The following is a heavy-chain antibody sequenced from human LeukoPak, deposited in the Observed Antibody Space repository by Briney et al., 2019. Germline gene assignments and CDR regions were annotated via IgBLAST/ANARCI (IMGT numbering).Heavy chain of an antibody. CDR1: GGSFSGYY. CDR3: ARGSGSYYNFDY. D-gene: IGHD3-10*01. CDR2: INHSGST. Sequence: SETLSLTCAVYGGSFSGYYWSWIRQPPGKGLEWIGEINHSGSTNYNPSLKSRVTISVDTSKNQFSLKLSSVTAADTAVYYCARGSGSYYNFDYWGQGTLVTVSS. J-gene: IGHJ4*02. V-gene: IGHV4-34*01.